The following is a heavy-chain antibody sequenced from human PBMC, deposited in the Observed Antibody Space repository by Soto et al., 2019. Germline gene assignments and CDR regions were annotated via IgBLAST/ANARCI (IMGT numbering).Heavy chain of an antibody. CDR3: ARGGHVVVVTAALDY. Sequence: QVQLVQSGAEVKKPGASVKVSRKASGDTFTDYYIHWVRQAPGQGLEWMGTVNPSGGHTTYAQHFLGRMTINRDPPNSTLYMELTRLTSEDTAVYYCARGGHVVVVTAALDYWGQGTLVTVSS. CDR2: VNPSGGHT. CDR1: GDTFTDYY. D-gene: IGHD2-21*02. V-gene: IGHV1-46*01. J-gene: IGHJ4*02.